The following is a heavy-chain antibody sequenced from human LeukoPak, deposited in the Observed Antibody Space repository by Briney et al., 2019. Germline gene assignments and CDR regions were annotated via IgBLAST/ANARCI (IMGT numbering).Heavy chain of an antibody. D-gene: IGHD3-9*01. CDR3: AKNVREADWYYYYMDV. CDR2: ISGSGVTT. Sequence: GGSLRLSCATSGFSFSNYWMGWVRQAPGKGLEWVSAISGSGVTTYFADSVKGRFTISRDNSKNTLYLQMNSLRAEDTAVYYCAKNVREADWYYYYMDVWGKGTTVTVSS. J-gene: IGHJ6*03. V-gene: IGHV3-23*01. CDR1: GFSFSNYW.